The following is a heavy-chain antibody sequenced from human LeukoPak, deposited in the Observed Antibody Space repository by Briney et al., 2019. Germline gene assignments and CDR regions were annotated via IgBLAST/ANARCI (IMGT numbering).Heavy chain of an antibody. D-gene: IGHD3-16*02. CDR2: IYHSGST. V-gene: IGHV4-38-2*01. J-gene: IGHJ3*02. CDR1: GYSISSGYY. Sequence: KSSETLSLTCAVSGYSISSGYYWGWIRQPPGKGLEWIGSIYHSGSTYYNPSLKSRVTISVDTSKNQFSLKLSSVTAADTAVYYCARPLDDYVWGSYRFDAFDIWGQGTVITVSS. CDR3: ARPLDDYVWGSYRFDAFDI.